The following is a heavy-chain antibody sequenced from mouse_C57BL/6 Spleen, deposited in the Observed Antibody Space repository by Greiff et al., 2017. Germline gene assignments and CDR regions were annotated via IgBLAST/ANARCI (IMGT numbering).Heavy chain of an antibody. CDR2: IDPSDSET. CDR3: ARGGSSGYSWFAY. J-gene: IGHJ3*01. D-gene: IGHD3-2*02. CDR1: GYTFTSYW. V-gene: IGHV1-52*01. Sequence: QVQLQQPGAELVRPGSSVKLSCKASGYTFTSYWMHWVKQRPIHGLEWIGNIDPSDSETHYNQKFKDKATLTVDKSSRPAYMQLSSLTSEDSAVYYGARGGSSGYSWFAYWGQGTLVTGSA.